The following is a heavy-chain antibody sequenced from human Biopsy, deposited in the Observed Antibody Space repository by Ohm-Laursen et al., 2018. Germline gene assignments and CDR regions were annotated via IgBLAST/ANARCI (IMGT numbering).Heavy chain of an antibody. CDR1: GGSIISYY. V-gene: IGHV4-59*01. D-gene: IGHD3-3*01. CDR3: ARTPRDSFWSGSYKRGLWFDP. CDR2: VYNGGIT. J-gene: IGHJ5*02. Sequence: GTLSLTCSVSGGSIISYYWTWIRQPPGKGLEWIGHVYNGGITNYDPSLKSRVTISKDTSKNQFSLQVNSVTAADTAVYYCARTPRDSFWSGSYKRGLWFDPWGRGTLVIVSP.